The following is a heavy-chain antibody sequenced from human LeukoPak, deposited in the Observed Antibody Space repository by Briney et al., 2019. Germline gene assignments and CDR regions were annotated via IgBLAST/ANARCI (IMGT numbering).Heavy chain of an antibody. D-gene: IGHD3-10*01. CDR3: ARVGSGSYHTWYFDL. Sequence: ASVKVSCKASGYTFTSYAMNWVRQAPGQGLEWMVWINTNTGNPTYAQGFTGRFVFSLDTSVSTAYLQISSLKAEDTAVYYCARVGSGSYHTWYFDLWGRGTLVTVSS. V-gene: IGHV7-4-1*02. CDR2: INTNTGNP. CDR1: GYTFTSYA. J-gene: IGHJ2*01.